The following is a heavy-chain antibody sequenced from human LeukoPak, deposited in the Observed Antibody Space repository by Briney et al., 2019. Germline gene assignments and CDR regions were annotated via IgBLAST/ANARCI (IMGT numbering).Heavy chain of an antibody. CDR1: GYTFTSFG. CDR2: ISGNNDNP. Sequence: ASVKVSCKASGYTFTSFGLSWMRQAPGQGLEWMGWISGNNDNPNYGQKFQGRFTVTTDSSTSTAYMELRNLRFDDTAVYYCARDGTSTDDYWGQGTLVTVSS. CDR3: ARDGTSTDDY. J-gene: IGHJ4*02. D-gene: IGHD2-2*01. V-gene: IGHV1-18*01.